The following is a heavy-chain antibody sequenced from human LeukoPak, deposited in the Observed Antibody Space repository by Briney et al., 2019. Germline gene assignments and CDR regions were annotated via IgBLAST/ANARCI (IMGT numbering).Heavy chain of an antibody. J-gene: IGHJ1*01. CDR2: IYTGGIT. V-gene: IGHV3-53*01. Sequence: GGSLRLSCAASGFSISSHFMTWVRQAPGKGLEWVSVIYTGGITHYADSVKGRFTISRDNAKNTVSLQMNSLRAEDTGVYYCARAPSEIGGYYPEYFRHWGQGTLVTVSS. CDR1: GFSISSHF. D-gene: IGHD3-22*01. CDR3: ARAPSEIGGYYPEYFRH.